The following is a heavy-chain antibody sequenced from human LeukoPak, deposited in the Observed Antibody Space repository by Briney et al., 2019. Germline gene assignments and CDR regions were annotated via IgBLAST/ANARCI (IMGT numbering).Heavy chain of an antibody. J-gene: IGHJ4*02. CDR2: ISWNSGSI. Sequence: GRSLRLSCAASGFTFDDYARHWVRHAPGKGLEWVSGISWNSGSIGYTDSVRGRFTITRDTAKNSLYLQMNSLRAEDTALYYCASGYSYGYGIYYWGQGTLVTVSS. D-gene: IGHD5-18*01. V-gene: IGHV3-9*01. CDR1: GFTFDDYA. CDR3: ASGYSYGYGIYY.